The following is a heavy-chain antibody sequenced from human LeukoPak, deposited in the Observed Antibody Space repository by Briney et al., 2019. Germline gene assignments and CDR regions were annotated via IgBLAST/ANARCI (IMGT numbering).Heavy chain of an antibody. CDR1: GFTFSDYY. CDR2: ISSSGSTI. CDR3: ARDQGPYYYDSSGYFPD. Sequence: GGSLRLSCAASGFTFSDYYMSWIRQAPGKGLEWVSYISSSGSTIYYADSVKGRFTISRDNARNSLYLQMNSLRAEDTAVYYCARDQGPYYYDSSGYFPDWGQGTLVTVSS. J-gene: IGHJ4*02. D-gene: IGHD3-22*01. V-gene: IGHV3-11*01.